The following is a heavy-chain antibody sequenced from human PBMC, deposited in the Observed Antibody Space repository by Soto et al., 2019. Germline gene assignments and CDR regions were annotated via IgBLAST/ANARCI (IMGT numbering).Heavy chain of an antibody. V-gene: IGHV6-1*01. CDR2: TYYRSKWYN. D-gene: IGHD6-19*01. J-gene: IGHJ5*02. Sequence: SQTLSLTCAISVDIVSSNSAAWNWIRQSPSRGLEWLGRTYYRSKWYNDYAVSVKSRITINPDTSKNQFSLQLNSVTPEDTAVYYCARDPGIAVAGTPQNWFDPWGQGTLVTVS. CDR3: ARDPGIAVAGTPQNWFDP. CDR1: VDIVSSNSAA.